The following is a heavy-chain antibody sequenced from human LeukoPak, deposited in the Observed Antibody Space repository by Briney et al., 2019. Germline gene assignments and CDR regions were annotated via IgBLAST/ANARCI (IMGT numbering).Heavy chain of an antibody. D-gene: IGHD4-17*01. V-gene: IGHV1-2*04. J-gene: IGHJ4*02. Sequence: ASVRVSCKASGYTFTGYYMHSVRQAPGQGLEWMGWINPNNGGTNNPQTFQGWVTMTRDTDISTDYTELSRLRSDDTAVYYYARRTTVGDFDYWGQGTLVTVSS. CDR2: INPNNGGT. CDR1: GYTFTGYY. CDR3: ARRTTVGDFDY.